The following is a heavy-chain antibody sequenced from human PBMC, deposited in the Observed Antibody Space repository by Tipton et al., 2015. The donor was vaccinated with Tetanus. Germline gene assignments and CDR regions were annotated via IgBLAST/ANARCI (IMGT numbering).Heavy chain of an antibody. V-gene: IGHV3-48*02. Sequence: SLRLSCAASGFTFSSYSMNWVRQAPGKGLEWVSYISSSSSTIYYADSVKGRFTISRDNAKNSLYLQMNSLRDEDTAVYYCASAGGPFDYVWGSFDYWGQGTLVTVSS. CDR2: ISSSSSTI. CDR1: GFTFSSYS. J-gene: IGHJ4*02. D-gene: IGHD3-16*01. CDR3: ASAGGPFDYVWGSFDY.